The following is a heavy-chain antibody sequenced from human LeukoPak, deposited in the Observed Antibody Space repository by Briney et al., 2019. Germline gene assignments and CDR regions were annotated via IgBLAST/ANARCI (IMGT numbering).Heavy chain of an antibody. CDR2: ICGSGGST. CDR1: GFTFSSYA. Sequence: GGSLRLSCAASGFTFSSYAMSSVRHAPGEGRGWVSAICGSGGSTYYADSVKGRFTISRDNSKNTLYLQMKSLRAEDTAVYYCARERNLEIAVAGTIFDYWGQGTLVTVSS. D-gene: IGHD6-19*01. CDR3: ARERNLEIAVAGTIFDY. V-gene: IGHV3-23*01. J-gene: IGHJ4*02.